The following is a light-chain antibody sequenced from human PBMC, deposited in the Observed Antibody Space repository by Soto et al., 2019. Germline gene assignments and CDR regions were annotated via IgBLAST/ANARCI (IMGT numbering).Light chain of an antibody. V-gene: IGKV3-20*01. CDR2: DAS. CDR3: QQYGSSPVT. CDR1: QTGSSSS. J-gene: IGKJ2*01. Sequence: EIVLAQSPGTLSLSPGESATLSCRASQTGSSSSLAWYQPKPGQSPRLLIYDASRRASGIPDRFSAGGSGTDFTFTISILEPEDFAVYYCQQYGSSPVTFGQGTKVEIK.